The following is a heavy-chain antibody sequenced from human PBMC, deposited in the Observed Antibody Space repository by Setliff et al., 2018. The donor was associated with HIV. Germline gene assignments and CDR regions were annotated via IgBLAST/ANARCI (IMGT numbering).Heavy chain of an antibody. V-gene: IGHV3-30*02. CDR3: AKDGMWYSSSLYYFDY. D-gene: IGHD6-13*01. Sequence: GGSLRLSCAASGFTFSSYGMHWVRQAPGKGLEWVAFIRYDGSNKYYADSVKGRFTISRDNSKNTLYLQMNSLRAEDTAVYYCAKDGMWYSSSLYYFDYWGQGTLVTVS. CDR2: IRYDGSNK. CDR1: GFTFSSYG. J-gene: IGHJ4*02.